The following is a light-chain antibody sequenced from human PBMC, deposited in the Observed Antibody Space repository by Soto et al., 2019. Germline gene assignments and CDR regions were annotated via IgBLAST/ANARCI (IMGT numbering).Light chain of an antibody. V-gene: IGLV1-51*01. CDR2: DNN. J-gene: IGLJ2*01. CDR1: SSNIGNNY. Sequence: QSVLTQPPSVSAAPGQKVTISCSGSSSNIGNNYVSWYQQLPGTAPKLLIYDNNKRPSGIPDRFSGSKSGTSATLGITGLQTGDEADYYCGTWDSSVVVFGGGTKLTVL. CDR3: GTWDSSVVV.